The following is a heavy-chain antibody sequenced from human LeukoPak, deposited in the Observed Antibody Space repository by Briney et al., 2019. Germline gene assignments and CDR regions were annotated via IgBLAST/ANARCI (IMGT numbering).Heavy chain of an antibody. CDR1: GFTFSSYW. J-gene: IGHJ4*02. D-gene: IGHD6-13*01. V-gene: IGHV3-7*01. CDR2: IKQDGSEK. Sequence: GGSLRLSCAASGFTFSSYWMSWVRQAPGKGLEWVANIKQDGSEKYYVDSVKGRFTISRDNAKNSLYLQMNSLRAEDTAVYYCAKDRGRYSSLTLTDYWGQGTLVTVSS. CDR3: AKDRGRYSSLTLTDY.